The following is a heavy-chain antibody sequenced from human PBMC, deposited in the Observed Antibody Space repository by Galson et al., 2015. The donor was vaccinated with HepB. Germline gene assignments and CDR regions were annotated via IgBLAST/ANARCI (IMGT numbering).Heavy chain of an antibody. CDR2: TYYRSKWYN. J-gene: IGHJ6*02. D-gene: IGHD5-12*01. CDR1: GDSVSSNSAA. V-gene: IGHV6-1*01. CDR3: ARDLWEYSGYDLRYYYYYGMDV. Sequence: CAISGDSVSSNSAAWNWIRQSPPRGLEWLGRTYYRSKWYNDYAVSVKSRITINPDTSKNQFSLQLNSVTPEDTAVYYCARDLWEYSGYDLRYYYYYGMDVWGQGTTVTVSS.